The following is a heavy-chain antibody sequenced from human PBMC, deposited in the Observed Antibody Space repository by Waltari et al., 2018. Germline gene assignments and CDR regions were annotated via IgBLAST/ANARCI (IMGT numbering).Heavy chain of an antibody. V-gene: IGHV3-21*04. Sequence: EVQLVESGGGLVKPGGSLTLSFAASGLPFNTYSMNWVRQAPGKGLEWVASITTSGSNIFYADSVKGRFTISRDNAKNSLYLQMNSLRVEDTAIYYCARLPVYGQGPDYWGQGTLVIVSS. CDR1: GLPFNTYS. CDR2: ITTSGSNI. D-gene: IGHD3-10*01. J-gene: IGHJ4*02. CDR3: ARLPVYGQGPDY.